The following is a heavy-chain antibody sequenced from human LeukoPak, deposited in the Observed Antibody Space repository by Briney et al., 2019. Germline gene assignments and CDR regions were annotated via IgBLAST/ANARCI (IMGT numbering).Heavy chain of an antibody. CDR2: INPNSGGT. J-gene: IGHJ5*02. CDR1: GYTFTGYY. CDR3: ARGSTSRNWFDP. Sequence: SVKVSCKASGYTFTGYYMHWVRQDPGQGLEWMGWINPNSGGTNYAQKFQGRVTMTRDTSISTAYMELSRLRSDDTAVYYCARGSTSRNWFDPWGQGTLVTVSS. V-gene: IGHV1-2*02. D-gene: IGHD2-2*01.